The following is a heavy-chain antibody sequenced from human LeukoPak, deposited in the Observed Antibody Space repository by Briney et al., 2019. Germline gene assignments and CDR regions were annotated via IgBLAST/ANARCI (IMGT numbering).Heavy chain of an antibody. D-gene: IGHD6-19*01. J-gene: IGHJ4*02. V-gene: IGHV4-39*02. CDR2: IYYSGST. CDR3: AREFVGDGVAVAGTLDY. CDR1: GGSISSSSYY. Sequence: PSETLSLTCTVSGGSISSSSYYWGWIRQPPGKGLEWIGSIYYSGSTYYNPSLKSRVTISVDTSKNQFSLQLNSVTPEDTAVYYCAREFVGDGVAVAGTLDYWGQGTLVTVSS.